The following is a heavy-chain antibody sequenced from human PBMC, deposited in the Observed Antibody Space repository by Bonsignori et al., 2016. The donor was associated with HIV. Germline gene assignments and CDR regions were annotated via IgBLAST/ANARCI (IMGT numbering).Heavy chain of an antibody. CDR2: INPNSGGT. Sequence: WVRQAPGQGLEWMGWINPNSGGTNYAQKFQGRVTMTRDTSISTAYMELSRLRSDDTAVYYCARAATFSPDYWGQGTLVTVSS. D-gene: IGHD3-16*01. V-gene: IGHV1-2*02. J-gene: IGHJ4*02. CDR3: ARAATFSPDY.